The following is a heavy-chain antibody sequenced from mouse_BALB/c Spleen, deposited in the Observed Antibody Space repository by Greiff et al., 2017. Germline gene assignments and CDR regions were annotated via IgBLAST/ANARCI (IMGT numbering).Heavy chain of an antibody. CDR2: IWAGGST. CDR3: ARGPNYYGSSYAMDY. Sequence: VKLVESGPGLVAPSQSLSITCTVSGFSLTSYGVHWVRQPPGKGLEWLGVIWAGGSTNYNSALMSRLSISTDNSKSQVFLKMNSLQTDDTAMYYCARGPNYYGSSYAMDYWGQGTSVTVSS. V-gene: IGHV2-9*02. J-gene: IGHJ4*01. D-gene: IGHD1-1*01. CDR1: GFSLTSYG.